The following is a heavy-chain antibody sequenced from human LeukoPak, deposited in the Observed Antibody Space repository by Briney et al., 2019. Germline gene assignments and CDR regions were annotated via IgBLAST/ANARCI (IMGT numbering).Heavy chain of an antibody. CDR2: ISAYNGNT. J-gene: IGHJ6*03. D-gene: IGHD4-23*01. V-gene: IGHV1-18*01. Sequence: GASVKVSCKASGYTFTSYGISWVRQAPGQGLEWMGWISAYNGNTNYAQKLQGRVTMTRDTSTSTVYMEVSSLTSEDTAVYFCARASGGNSRYYYYIDVWGKGTTVTISS. CDR1: GYTFTSYG. CDR3: ARASGGNSRYYYYIDV.